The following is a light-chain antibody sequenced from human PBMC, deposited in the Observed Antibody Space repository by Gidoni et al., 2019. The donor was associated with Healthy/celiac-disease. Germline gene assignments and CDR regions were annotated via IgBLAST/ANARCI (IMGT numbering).Light chain of an antibody. J-gene: IGKJ5*01. CDR1: QSVSSN. V-gene: IGKV3-15*01. CDR3: QQYNSWPPIT. CDR2: DSS. Sequence: EIVMTQSPATLSVSPGERATLSCGASQSVSSNLAWYQQKPGQAPRLLIYDSSTRATGIPARFSGSGSGTEFTLTISSLHSEDFAVYYCQQYNSWPPITFGQGTRLEIK.